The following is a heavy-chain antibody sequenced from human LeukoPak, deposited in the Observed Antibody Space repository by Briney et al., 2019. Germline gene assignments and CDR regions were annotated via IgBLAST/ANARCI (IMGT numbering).Heavy chain of an antibody. D-gene: IGHD3-10*01. Sequence: SETLSLTCTVSGGSISSYYWSWIRQPPGKGLEWIGYIYYSGSTNYNPSLKCRVTISVDTSKNQFSLKLSSVTAADTAVYYCARGGELIDYWGQGTLVTVSS. CDR3: ARGGELIDY. V-gene: IGHV4-59*08. CDR1: GGSISSYY. CDR2: IYYSGST. J-gene: IGHJ4*02.